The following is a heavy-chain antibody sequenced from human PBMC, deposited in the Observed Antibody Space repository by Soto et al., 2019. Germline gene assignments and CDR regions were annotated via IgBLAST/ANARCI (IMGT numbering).Heavy chain of an antibody. D-gene: IGHD2-15*01. Sequence: GASVKVSCKASGYTFTSYGISWVRQAPGQGLEWMGWISAYNGNTNYAQKLQGRVTMTTDTSTSTAYMELRSLRSDDTAVYYCARDRYCSGGSCYPHGQNWFDPWGQGTLVTVSS. J-gene: IGHJ5*02. CDR3: ARDRYCSGGSCYPHGQNWFDP. CDR2: ISAYNGNT. V-gene: IGHV1-18*01. CDR1: GYTFTSYG.